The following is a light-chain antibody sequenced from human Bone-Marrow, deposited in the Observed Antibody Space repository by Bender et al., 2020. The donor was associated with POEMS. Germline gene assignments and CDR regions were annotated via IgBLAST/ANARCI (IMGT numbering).Light chain of an antibody. J-gene: IGLJ3*02. CDR2: DVS. Sequence: QSALTQPASVSGSPGQSITISCTGSSSDVGSYKLVSWYQQHPGKAPKLMIYDVSKRPSGVSNRFSGSKSGNTASLTISGLQAEDEASYYCCSYTRSNTLVFGGGTKLTVL. V-gene: IGLV2-23*02. CDR3: CSYTRSNTLV. CDR1: SSDVGSYKL.